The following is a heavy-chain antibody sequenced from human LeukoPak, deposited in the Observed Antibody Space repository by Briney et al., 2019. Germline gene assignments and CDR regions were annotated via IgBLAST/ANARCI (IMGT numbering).Heavy chain of an antibody. Sequence: GGSLRLSCAASGFTFSDYYMSWIRQPPGKGLEWVSYISSSGNTIYYADSVKGRFTIPRDNAKNSLYLHMNSLRAEDTAVYYCARFPKRVDFWFWVDYWGQGTLVTVSS. J-gene: IGHJ4*02. V-gene: IGHV3-11*04. CDR2: ISSSGNTI. CDR1: GFTFSDYY. CDR3: ARFPKRVDFWFWVDY. D-gene: IGHD3-3*01.